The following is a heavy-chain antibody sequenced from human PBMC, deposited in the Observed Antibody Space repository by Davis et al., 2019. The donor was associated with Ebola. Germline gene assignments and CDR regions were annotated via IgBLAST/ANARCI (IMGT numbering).Heavy chain of an antibody. CDR3: VKAPRPFTIFGVVIIGY. D-gene: IGHD3-3*01. CDR2: ISSNGGST. J-gene: IGHJ4*02. Sequence: PGGSLRLSCSASGFTFSSYAMHWVRQAPGKGLEYVSAISSNGGSTYYADSVKGRFTISRDNSKNTLYLQMSSLRAEDTAVYYCVKAPRPFTIFGVVIIGYWGQGTLVTVSS. CDR1: GFTFSSYA. V-gene: IGHV3-64D*06.